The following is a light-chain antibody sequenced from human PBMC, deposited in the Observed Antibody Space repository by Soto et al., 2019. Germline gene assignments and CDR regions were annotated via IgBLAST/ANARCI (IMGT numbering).Light chain of an antibody. J-gene: IGKJ2*01. Sequence: DIVMTQSPDSLAVSLGQRATINCKSIQSGFYSSNNKNYLGWYQQKPGQSPNLLLYWASTRESGVPDRVSGCVSGTEFTLHVHRLQAEDVEVYYCQPSYSLPYIFGQLTKLQLK. CDR2: WAS. V-gene: IGKV4-1*01. CDR3: QPSYSLPYI. CDR1: QSGFYSSNNKNY.